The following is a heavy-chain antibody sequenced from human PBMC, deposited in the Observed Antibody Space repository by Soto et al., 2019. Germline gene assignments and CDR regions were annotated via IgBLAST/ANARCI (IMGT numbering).Heavy chain of an antibody. CDR3: ARDGSGSYYTFYDYGMDV. V-gene: IGHV1-18*01. D-gene: IGHD3-10*01. CDR2: ISAYNGNT. J-gene: IGHJ6*02. Sequence: ASVKVSCKASGYTFTSYGISWVRQAPGQGLEWMGWISAYNGNTNYAQKLQGRVTMTTDTSTSTAYMELRSLRSDDTAVYYCARDGSGSYYTFYDYGMDVWGQGTTVTVS. CDR1: GYTFTSYG.